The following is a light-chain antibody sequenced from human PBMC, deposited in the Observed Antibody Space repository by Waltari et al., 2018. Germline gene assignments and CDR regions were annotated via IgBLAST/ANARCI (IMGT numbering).Light chain of an antibody. CDR1: QSISTW. V-gene: IGKV1-5*03. CDR2: KAS. J-gene: IGKJ4*01. Sequence: DIQMTQSPSTLSASVGDRVTITCRASQSISTWLAWYQQKPGKAPKLLIYKASTLETGVPSRFSGSGSGTEFTLTISSLQPDDFATDFCQQYNSYLLTFGGGTKVEIQ. CDR3: QQYNSYLLT.